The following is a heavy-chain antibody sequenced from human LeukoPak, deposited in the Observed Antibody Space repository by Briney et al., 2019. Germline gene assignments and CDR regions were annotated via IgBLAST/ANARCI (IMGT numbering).Heavy chain of an antibody. D-gene: IGHD6-25*01. CDR3: AKDLAATVFGRTDY. CDR1: GFTVSSNY. Sequence: GGSLRLSCAASGFTVSSNYMSWVRQAPGKGLEWVSAISGSGGSTYYADSVKGRFTISRDNSKNTLYLQMNSLRAEDTAVYYCAKDLAATVFGRTDYWGQGTLVTVSS. V-gene: IGHV3-23*01. CDR2: ISGSGGST. J-gene: IGHJ4*02.